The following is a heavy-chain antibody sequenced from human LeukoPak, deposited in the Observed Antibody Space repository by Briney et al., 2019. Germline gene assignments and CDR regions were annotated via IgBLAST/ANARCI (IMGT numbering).Heavy chain of an antibody. CDR2: IYYSGST. CDR1: GGSISSYY. J-gene: IGHJ4*02. Sequence: PSETLSLTCTVSGGSISSYYWSWIRLPPGKGLEWIGYIYYSGSTNYNPSLKSRVTISVDTSKNQFSLKLSSVTAADTAVYYCARGGITMVRGVLDYWGQGTLVTVSS. V-gene: IGHV4-59*01. D-gene: IGHD3-10*01. CDR3: ARGGITMVRGVLDY.